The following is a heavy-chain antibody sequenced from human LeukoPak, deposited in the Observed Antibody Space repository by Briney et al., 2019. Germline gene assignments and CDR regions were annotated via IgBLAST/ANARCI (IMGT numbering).Heavy chain of an antibody. D-gene: IGHD3-22*01. CDR3: ARQTPSSGYLV. CDR1: GGSISSSSYY. J-gene: IGHJ4*02. Sequence: TLSLTCTVSGGSISSSSYYWGWIRQPPGKGLEWIGSIYYSGSTYYNPSLKSRVTISVDTSKNQFSLKLSSVTAADTAVYYCARQTPSSGYLVWGQGTLVTVSS. CDR2: IYYSGST. V-gene: IGHV4-39*01.